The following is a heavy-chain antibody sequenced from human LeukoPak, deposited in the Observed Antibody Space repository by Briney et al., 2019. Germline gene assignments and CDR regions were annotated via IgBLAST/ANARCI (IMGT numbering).Heavy chain of an antibody. J-gene: IGHJ4*02. Sequence: PSETVPLTFPVCGGSFSHYYWTGIRQPACKGLDWMGQINQCGRTNYNSSLKSRAIIPVDPYKKQFSLKLSSVTAADTAVYSCAGGPGIAAAGYFDCWGQGTLVTVST. CDR1: GGSFSHYY. CDR3: AGGPGIAAAGYFDC. CDR2: INQCGRT. D-gene: IGHD6-13*01. V-gene: IGHV4-34*01.